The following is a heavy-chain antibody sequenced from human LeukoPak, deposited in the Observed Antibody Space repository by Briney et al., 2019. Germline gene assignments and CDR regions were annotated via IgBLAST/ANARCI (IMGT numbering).Heavy chain of an antibody. J-gene: IGHJ2*01. V-gene: IGHV4-30-4*01. CDR3: AKDWGCDGDTCSYWYFDI. CDR2: IYYSGST. Sequence: PSETLSLTCTVSGGSISSGDYYWSWIRQPPGKGLEWIGYIYYSGSTYYNPSLKSRVTISVDTSKNQFSLKLSSVTAADTAVYYCAKDWGCDGDTCSYWYFDIWGRGTLVTVSS. CDR1: GGSISSGDYY. D-gene: IGHD2-21*01.